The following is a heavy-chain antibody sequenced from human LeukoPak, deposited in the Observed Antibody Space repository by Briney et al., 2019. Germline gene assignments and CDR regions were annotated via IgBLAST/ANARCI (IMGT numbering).Heavy chain of an antibody. CDR1: GYTFTSCD. V-gene: IGHV1-8*01. Sequence: GASVKVCCKASGYTFTSCDINWARQATGQGLGWMRWMNPNSGNTGYAQKFQGRVTMTRNTSISTANMALSSLRSEDTAVYYCARGGYCSGGSCYALGYWGQGTLVTVSS. CDR2: MNPNSGNT. J-gene: IGHJ4*02. D-gene: IGHD2-15*01. CDR3: ARGGYCSGGSCYALGY.